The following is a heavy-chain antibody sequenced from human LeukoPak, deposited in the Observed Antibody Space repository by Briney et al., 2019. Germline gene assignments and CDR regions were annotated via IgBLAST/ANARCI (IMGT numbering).Heavy chain of an antibody. CDR3: ARGRLIAAAGTSFDY. V-gene: IGHV1-69*13. D-gene: IGHD6-13*01. CDR2: IITIFGTA. J-gene: IGHJ4*02. CDR1: GGTFSSYA. Sequence: GASVKVSCKASGGTFSSYAISWVRQAPGQGLEWMGGIITIFGTANYAQKFQGRLTITADESTRTAYMELSSLRSEDTAVYYCARGRLIAAAGTSFDYWGQGTLVTVSS.